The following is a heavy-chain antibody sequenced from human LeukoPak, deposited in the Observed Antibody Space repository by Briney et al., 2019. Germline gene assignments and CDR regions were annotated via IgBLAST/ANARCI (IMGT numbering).Heavy chain of an antibody. CDR2: IYADGYT. CDR1: GISVSNDY. V-gene: IGHV3-53*04. J-gene: IGHJ3*01. CDR3: ARDRRGEKDFDV. Sequence: GGSLRLSCAASGISVSNDYMSWVRQAPGKGLEWVSAIYADGYTRDAASVKGRFSIPRHNSKNTVYLQMDNLRPEGTAVYYCARDRRGEKDFDVWGPGTMVTVSS.